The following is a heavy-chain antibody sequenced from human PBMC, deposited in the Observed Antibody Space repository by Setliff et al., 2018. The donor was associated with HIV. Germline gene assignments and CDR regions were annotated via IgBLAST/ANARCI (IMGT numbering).Heavy chain of an antibody. Sequence: PSETLSLTCAVSGDSIGTYSWHWLRQPPGKGLEWIGYIYGSGSTGYNPSVESRVTMSLDTSRDQFSLNLRSVTAADTAVYFCARLIHTGLLYFDFWGLGTLVTVSS. CDR1: GDSIGTYS. J-gene: IGHJ4*02. D-gene: IGHD2-8*02. CDR3: ARLIHTGLLYFDF. CDR2: IYGSGST. V-gene: IGHV4-4*09.